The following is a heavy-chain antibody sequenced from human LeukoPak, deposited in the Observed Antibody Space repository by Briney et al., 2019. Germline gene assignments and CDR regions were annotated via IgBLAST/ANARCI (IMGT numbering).Heavy chain of an antibody. V-gene: IGHV3-30*03. CDR2: ISYDGSNK. D-gene: IGHD2-2*01. CDR3: ASPLRGYCSSTSCYSL. Sequence: GRSLRLSCAASGFTFSSYGMHWVRQAPGKGLEGVAVISYDGSNKYYADYVKGRFTISRDNSKNTLYLQMNSLRAEDMAVYYCASPLRGYCSSTSCYSLWGQGTLVTVSS. J-gene: IGHJ4*02. CDR1: GFTFSSYG.